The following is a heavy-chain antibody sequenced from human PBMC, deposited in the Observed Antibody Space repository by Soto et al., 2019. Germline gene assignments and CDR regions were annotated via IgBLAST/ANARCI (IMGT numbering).Heavy chain of an antibody. V-gene: IGHV4-38-2*02. D-gene: IGHD4-17*01. J-gene: IGHJ4*02. CDR1: GYSISSGYY. Sequence: SETLSLTCAVSGYSISSGYYWGWIRQPPGKGLEWIGSIYHSGSTYYNPSLKSRVTISVDTSKNQFSLKLSSVTAADTAVYYCAREGPTTGNDYWDQGTLVTVS. CDR3: AREGPTTGNDY. CDR2: IYHSGST.